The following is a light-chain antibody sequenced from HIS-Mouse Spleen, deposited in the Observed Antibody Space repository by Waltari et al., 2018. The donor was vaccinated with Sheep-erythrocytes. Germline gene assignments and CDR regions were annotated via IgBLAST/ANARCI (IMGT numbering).Light chain of an antibody. V-gene: IGLV2-11*01. Sequence: QSALTQPRSVSGSPGQSVTLSCTGTSSDVGGYNYFSWYQQHPAKAPKLMIYDVSKRPSGVPDRFSGSKSGNTASLTISGLQAEDEADYYCCSYAGSYNHVFATGTKVTVL. CDR1: SSDVGGYNY. J-gene: IGLJ1*01. CDR2: DVS. CDR3: CSYAGSYNHV.